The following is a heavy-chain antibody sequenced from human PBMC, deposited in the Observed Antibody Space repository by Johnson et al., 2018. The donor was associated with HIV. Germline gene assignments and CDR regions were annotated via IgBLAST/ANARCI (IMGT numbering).Heavy chain of an antibody. V-gene: IGHV3-66*04. CDR3: AKHNGLDSSWPFDAFDI. CDR2: LHSGGST. D-gene: IGHD6-13*01. Sequence: MLLVESGGGLVQPGGSLRLSCAASGFTVSSNYMTWVRQAPGKGLEWVPVLHSGGSTYYDDPVKGRCTLPRDNSKNTLYLQMNSLRAEDTAVYYCAKHNGLDSSWPFDAFDIWGQGTRVTVSS. J-gene: IGHJ3*02. CDR1: GFTVSSNY.